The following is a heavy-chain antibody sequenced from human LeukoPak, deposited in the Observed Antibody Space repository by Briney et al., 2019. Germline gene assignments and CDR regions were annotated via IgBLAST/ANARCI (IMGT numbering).Heavy chain of an antibody. V-gene: IGHV4-59*01. CDR3: ARVRGGDGYNFDY. Sequence: SETLSLTCTVSGGSISSYYWSWIRQPPGKGLEWIGYIYYSGSTNYNPSLKSRVTISVDTSKSQFSLKLSSVTAADTAVYYCARVRGGDGYNFDYWGQGTLVTVSS. CDR2: IYYSGST. J-gene: IGHJ4*02. D-gene: IGHD5-24*01. CDR1: GGSISSYY.